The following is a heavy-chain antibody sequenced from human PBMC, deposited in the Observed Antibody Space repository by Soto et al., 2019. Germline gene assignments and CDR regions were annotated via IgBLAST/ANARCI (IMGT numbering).Heavy chain of an antibody. CDR2: IMPGSSHI. V-gene: IGHV3-48*01. CDR3: AIKKVGATAVHFFDI. CDR1: GFTFSIYS. J-gene: IGHJ3*02. D-gene: IGHD1-26*01. Sequence: PGGPLRLSCAASGFTFSIYSMNWVRQAPGKGLEWVSYIMPGSSHIFYADSVKGRFTISRDNAKNSLYLQMNSLRAEDTAVYYCAIKKVGATAVHFFDIWGQGTMVTAS.